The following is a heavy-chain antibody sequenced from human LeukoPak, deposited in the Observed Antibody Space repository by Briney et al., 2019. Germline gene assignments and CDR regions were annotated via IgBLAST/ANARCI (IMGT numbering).Heavy chain of an antibody. Sequence: PGGSLRLSCAASGFSFSSYWMSWVRQAPGKGLEWVANIKFDLSEIHYGDSVKGRFTISRDNAKKSLNLQMNSLRAEDTAVYYCAREGTITAYNFDYWGQGTLVTVSS. V-gene: IGHV3-7*05. J-gene: IGHJ4*02. CDR3: AREGTITAYNFDY. D-gene: IGHD5-12*01. CDR2: IKFDLSEI. CDR1: GFSFSSYW.